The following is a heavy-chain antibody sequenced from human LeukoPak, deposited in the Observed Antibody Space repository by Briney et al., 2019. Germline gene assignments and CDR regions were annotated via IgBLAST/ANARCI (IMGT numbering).Heavy chain of an antibody. Sequence: SETLSLTCTVSGGSISGYYWSWIRQPPGKGLEWIGYIYFSGSTNYNPSLKSRVTISVDTSKNQFSLKLSSVTAADTAVYYCARAKGDYDWVDYWGQGTLVTVSS. CDR3: ARAKGDYDWVDY. D-gene: IGHD4-17*01. V-gene: IGHV4-59*01. J-gene: IGHJ4*02. CDR2: IYFSGST. CDR1: GGSISGYY.